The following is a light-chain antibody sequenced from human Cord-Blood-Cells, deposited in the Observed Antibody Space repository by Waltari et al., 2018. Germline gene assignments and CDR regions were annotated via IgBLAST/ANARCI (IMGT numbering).Light chain of an antibody. Sequence: QSALTQPASVSGSPGQSITISCTGTSSDVGGYNYVSWYQQHPGKAPNLMIYDFSNRPSGVSHRFSCSKAGNTASLTIFGLQAEDEADYYCSSYTSSSTVVFGGGTKLTVL. CDR3: SSYTSSSTVV. CDR1: SSDVGGYNY. V-gene: IGLV2-14*01. J-gene: IGLJ2*01. CDR2: DFS.